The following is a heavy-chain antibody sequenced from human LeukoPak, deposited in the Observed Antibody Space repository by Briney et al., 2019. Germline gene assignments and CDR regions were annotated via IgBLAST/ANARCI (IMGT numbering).Heavy chain of an antibody. CDR3: ARVRYCTSTSCPDFDC. D-gene: IGHD2-2*01. CDR2: IIPIFGTA. V-gene: IGHV1-69*05. J-gene: IGHJ4*02. Sequence: SVKVSCKASGGTFSSYAISWVRQAPGQGLEWMGGIIPIFGTANYAQRFQGRVTMTRDTSTSTVYMELSSLRSEDTAVYSCARVRYCTSTSCPDFDCWGQGTLVTVSS. CDR1: GGTFSSYA.